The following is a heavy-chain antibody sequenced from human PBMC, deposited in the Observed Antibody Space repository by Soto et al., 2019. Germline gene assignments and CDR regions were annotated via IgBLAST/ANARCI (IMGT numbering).Heavy chain of an antibody. CDR3: AKRGRDNTRGITMVRGVIDDAFDI. CDR1: GFTFSSYG. Sequence: GGSLRLSCAASGFTFSSYGMHWVRQDPGKGLEWVAVISYDGSNKYYADSVKGRFTISRDNSKNTLYLQMNSLRAEDTAVYYCAKRGRDNTRGITMVRGVIDDAFDIWGQGTMVTVSS. V-gene: IGHV3-30*18. CDR2: ISYDGSNK. D-gene: IGHD3-10*01. J-gene: IGHJ3*02.